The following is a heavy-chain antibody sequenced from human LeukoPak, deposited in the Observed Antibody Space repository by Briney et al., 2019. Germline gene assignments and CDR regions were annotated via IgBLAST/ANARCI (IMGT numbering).Heavy chain of an antibody. V-gene: IGHV3-30*03. Sequence: GGSLRLSCAASGFTFSSYWMSWVRQAPGKGLEWVATISYDGSNTYYADSLKGRFTISRDISKNTLYLQMNSLRAEDTAVYYCARAAYASNGYTAEVADYWGQGTLVTVSS. D-gene: IGHD3-22*01. CDR2: ISYDGSNT. J-gene: IGHJ4*02. CDR1: GFTFSSYW. CDR3: ARAAYASNGYTAEVADY.